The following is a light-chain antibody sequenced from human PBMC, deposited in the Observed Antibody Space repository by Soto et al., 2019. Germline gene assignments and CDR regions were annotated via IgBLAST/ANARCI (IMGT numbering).Light chain of an antibody. CDR3: QQRSNWYT. V-gene: IGKV3-11*01. Sequence: EIVLTQSPDTLSLSPGERATLSCRASQSVRSYLAWYQQKPGQAPRLLIYDASNRATGIPARFSGSRSGTDFTLTISSLEPEDFAVYYCQQRSNWYTFGQGTKLEIK. J-gene: IGKJ2*01. CDR2: DAS. CDR1: QSVRSY.